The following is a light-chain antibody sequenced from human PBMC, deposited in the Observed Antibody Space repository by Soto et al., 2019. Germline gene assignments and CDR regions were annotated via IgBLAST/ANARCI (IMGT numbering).Light chain of an antibody. CDR3: CSYAGSSTLL. V-gene: IGLV2-23*02. CDR1: SSDIGSYNL. Sequence: QSALTQPASVSGSPGQSITVSCTGTSSDIGSYNLVSWYQHHPGKAPKLMIYAVSKRPSGVSSRFSGSKSGNTASLTISGLQDEDEADYFCCSYAGSSTLLFGGGTKLTVL. J-gene: IGLJ3*02. CDR2: AVS.